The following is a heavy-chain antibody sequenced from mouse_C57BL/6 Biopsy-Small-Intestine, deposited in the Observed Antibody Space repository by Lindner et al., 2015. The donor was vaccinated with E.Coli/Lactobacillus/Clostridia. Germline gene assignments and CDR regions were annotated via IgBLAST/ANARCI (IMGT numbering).Heavy chain of an antibody. Sequence: VQLQESGGGLVKPGGSRKLSCAASGFTFSDYGMHWVRQAPEKGLEWVAYISSGSSTIYYTDTVKGRFTISRDNAKNTLFLQMTSLRSEDTAMYYCARGAYYSNYLYDMDYWGQGISVTVSS. V-gene: IGHV5-17*01. CDR1: GFTFSDYG. J-gene: IGHJ4*01. CDR3: ARGAYYSNYLYDMDY. D-gene: IGHD2-5*01. CDR2: ISSGSSTI.